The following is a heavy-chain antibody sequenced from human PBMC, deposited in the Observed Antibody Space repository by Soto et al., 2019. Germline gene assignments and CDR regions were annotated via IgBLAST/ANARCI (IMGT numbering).Heavy chain of an antibody. Sequence: GESLKISCKGSGYSFTSYWIGWVRQMPGKGLEWMGIIYPGDSDTRYSPSFQGQVTISADKSISTAYLQWSSLKASDTAMYYCARIRYYYDSSGYPCSFDYWGQGTLVTASS. CDR1: GYSFTSYW. D-gene: IGHD3-22*01. V-gene: IGHV5-51*01. J-gene: IGHJ4*02. CDR2: IYPGDSDT. CDR3: ARIRYYYDSSGYPCSFDY.